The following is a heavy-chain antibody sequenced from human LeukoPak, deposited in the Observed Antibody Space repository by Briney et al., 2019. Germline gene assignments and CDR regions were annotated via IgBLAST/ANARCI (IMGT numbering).Heavy chain of an antibody. CDR2: ISAGDDST. Sequence: GGSLRLSCAASTFALSSYAMSWVRQAPGKGLEWVSAISAGDDSTYYADSVQGRFTISRDNSKNTLFLQMSGLRAEDTAVYFCARGAYGDYDSWGQGPLVTVSS. CDR1: TFALSSYA. D-gene: IGHD4-17*01. CDR3: ARGAYGDYDS. V-gene: IGHV3-23*01. J-gene: IGHJ5*01.